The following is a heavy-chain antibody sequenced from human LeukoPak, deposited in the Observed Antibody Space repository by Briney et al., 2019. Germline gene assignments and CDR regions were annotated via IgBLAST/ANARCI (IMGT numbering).Heavy chain of an antibody. CDR3: AREGHTRGYCGDFGV. Sequence: PGGSLRLSCEASRIAFSNSIMHWVRQAPGKGLEWVSAMSYDGFSKYYADSTKGRFTISRDEFKATVFLQMKSLRPEDTAVYYCAREGHTRGYCGDFGVWGQGTTVVVSS. D-gene: IGHD4-17*01. CDR1: RIAFSNSI. CDR2: MSYDGFSK. J-gene: IGHJ3*01. V-gene: IGHV3-30-3*01.